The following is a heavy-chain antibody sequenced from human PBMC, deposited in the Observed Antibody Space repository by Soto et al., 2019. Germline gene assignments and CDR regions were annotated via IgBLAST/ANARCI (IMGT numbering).Heavy chain of an antibody. CDR2: LYSSDGT. CDR1: GFSFSGKNY. CDR3: ATWLQREHAFDI. J-gene: IGHJ3*02. V-gene: IGHV3-53*01. Sequence: GGSLRLSCAASGFSFSGKNYLTWVRQAPGKGLEWVSALYSSDGTYYADSVKGRFSVSRDNSKNTFYLQLHSLRPEDTALYFCATWLQREHAFDIWGLGTMVT. D-gene: IGHD1-1*01.